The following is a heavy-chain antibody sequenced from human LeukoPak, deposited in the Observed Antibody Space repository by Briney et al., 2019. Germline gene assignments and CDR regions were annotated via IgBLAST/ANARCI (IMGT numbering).Heavy chain of an antibody. CDR1: GDSVSSYY. CDR2: IYYSESA. V-gene: IGHV4-59*02. D-gene: IGHD4-17*01. Sequence: PSETLSLTCTVSGDSVSSYYWSWIRQPPGKRLEWIGCIYYSESATYNPSLKSRVTISLDTSKNQFSLQLNSVTPEDTAVYYCARCIDYGDYVCGLDVWGQGTTVTVSS. J-gene: IGHJ6*02. CDR3: ARCIDYGDYVCGLDV.